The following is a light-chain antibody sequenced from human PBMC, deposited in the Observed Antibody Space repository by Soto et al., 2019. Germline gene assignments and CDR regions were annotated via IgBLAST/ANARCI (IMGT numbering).Light chain of an antibody. CDR3: EQYHSHPYT. CDR2: KAS. Sequence: DIQMTQSPSIVSASAGDRVTITCRASHDISPWLASYQQRPGRAPKVLISKASSLQSGVPSRFRGSGSGTDFTLTINGLQPDDFATYYCEQYHSHPYTFGQGRKVDIK. J-gene: IGKJ2*01. CDR1: HDISPW. V-gene: IGKV1-5*03.